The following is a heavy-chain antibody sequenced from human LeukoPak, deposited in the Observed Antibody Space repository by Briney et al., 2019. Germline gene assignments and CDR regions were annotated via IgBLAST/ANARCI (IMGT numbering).Heavy chain of an antibody. CDR2: ISGSGGST. J-gene: IGHJ4*02. CDR3: AKAFYDSSGYSCLDY. Sequence: AGGSLRLSCAASGFTFSSYAMSWVRQAPGKGLEWVSAISGSGGSTYYADSVKGRFTISRDNSKNTLCLQMNSLRAKDTAVYYCAKAFYDSSGYSCLDYWGQGTLVTASS. V-gene: IGHV3-23*01. D-gene: IGHD3-22*01. CDR1: GFTFSSYA.